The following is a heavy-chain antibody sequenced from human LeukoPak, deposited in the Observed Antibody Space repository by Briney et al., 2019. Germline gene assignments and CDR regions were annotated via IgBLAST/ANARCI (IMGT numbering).Heavy chain of an antibody. CDR2: ISGSGGST. D-gene: IGHD6-6*01. J-gene: IGHJ5*02. CDR3: AKGYSSSRRWFDP. Sequence: QPGGSLRLSCAASGLIFSSYSMNWVRQAPGKGLEWVSAISGSGGSTYYADSVKGRFTISRDNSKNTLYLQMNSLRAEDTAVYYCAKGYSSSRRWFDPWGQGTLVTVSS. CDR1: GLIFSSYS. V-gene: IGHV3-23*01.